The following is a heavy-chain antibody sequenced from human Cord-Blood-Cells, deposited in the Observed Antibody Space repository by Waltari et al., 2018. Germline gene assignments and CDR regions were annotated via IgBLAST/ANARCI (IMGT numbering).Heavy chain of an antibody. Sequence: EVQLVESGGGLVQPGGSLRLSCAASGFTFSSYAMSWVRQAPGKGLEWVAAIRGRGGSTYYADSVKGRFTISRDNSKNTLYLQMNSRRAEDTAVYYCAKDRFSWKGDFQDYWGQGTLVTVSS. D-gene: IGHD2-21*01. V-gene: IGHV3-23*04. CDR1: GFTFSSYA. J-gene: IGHJ4*02. CDR3: AKDRFSWKGDFQDY. CDR2: IRGRGGST.